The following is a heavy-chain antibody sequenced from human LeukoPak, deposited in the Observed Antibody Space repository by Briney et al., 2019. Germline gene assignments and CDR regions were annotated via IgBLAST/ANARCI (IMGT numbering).Heavy chain of an antibody. V-gene: IGHV1-2*02. D-gene: IGHD4-17*01. CDR3: ARDRIRVNDYGDWDDY. Sequence: ASVKVSCKASGYTFTGYYIHWVRQAPGQGLEWMGWINPNSGGTNYSQKFQGRVTLTRDTSISTAYMELNSLTSDDTAVYYCARDRIRVNDYGDWDDYWGQGTLVTVSS. J-gene: IGHJ4*02. CDR2: INPNSGGT. CDR1: GYTFTGYY.